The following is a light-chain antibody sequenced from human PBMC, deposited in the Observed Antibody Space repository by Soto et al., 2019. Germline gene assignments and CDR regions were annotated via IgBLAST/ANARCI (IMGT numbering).Light chain of an antibody. CDR2: GAS. J-gene: IGKJ1*01. V-gene: IGKV3-15*01. Sequence: EIVMTQSPATLSVSPGERATLSCRASQSVSSNLAWYQQKPGQAPRLLIYGASTRATGIPARFRGSGSGTEFTLNISSLQSEDFAVYYCQQYNNWPQRTFGQGTKVDIK. CDR1: QSVSSN. CDR3: QQYNNWPQRT.